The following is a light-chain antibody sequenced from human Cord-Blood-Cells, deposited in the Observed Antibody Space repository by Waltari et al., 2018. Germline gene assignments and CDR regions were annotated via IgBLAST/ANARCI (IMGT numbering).Light chain of an antibody. CDR3: SSYTSSSPWV. CDR2: DVS. J-gene: IGLJ3*02. V-gene: IGLV2-14*01. CDR1: GSDVGGYNY. Sequence: QSDLTQHACASGSPGQSSTVPCTGTGSDVGGYNYGSWYQQPPGKAPKLMIYDVSKRPSEVYNRFSGSKSGHAASLTISGLQAEDEAEYYCSSYTSSSPWVFGGGTKLTVL.